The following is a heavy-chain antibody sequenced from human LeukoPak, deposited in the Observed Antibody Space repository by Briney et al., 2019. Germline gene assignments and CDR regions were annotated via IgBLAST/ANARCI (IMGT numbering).Heavy chain of an antibody. Sequence: GGSLRLSCTASGFTFGDYAMSWVRQAPGKGLEWVGFIRSKAYGGTTEYAASVKGRFTISRDDSKSIVYLQMNSLKTEDTAVYYCTRCLLLWFGELCGFDYWGQGTLVTVSS. CDR3: TRCLLLWFGELCGFDY. CDR1: GFTFGDYA. J-gene: IGHJ4*02. V-gene: IGHV3-49*04. CDR2: IRSKAYGGTT. D-gene: IGHD3-10*01.